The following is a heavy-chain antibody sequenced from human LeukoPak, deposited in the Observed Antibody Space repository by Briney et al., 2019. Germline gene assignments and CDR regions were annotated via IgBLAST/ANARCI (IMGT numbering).Heavy chain of an antibody. CDR1: GYTFTSYG. V-gene: IGHV1-46*04. CDR2: INPSGGRT. D-gene: IGHD2/OR15-2a*01. Sequence: ASAKVSCKASGYTFTSYGISWVRQAPGQGLEWMGVINPSGGRTNYAQKLQGRVTMTRDTSTSTVYMELRSLRSDDTAVYYCARGVLLSAFDIWGQGTMVTVSS. J-gene: IGHJ3*02. CDR3: ARGVLLSAFDI.